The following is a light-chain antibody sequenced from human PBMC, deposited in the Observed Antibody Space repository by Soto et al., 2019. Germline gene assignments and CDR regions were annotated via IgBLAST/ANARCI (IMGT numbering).Light chain of an antibody. CDR1: QNLGNH. CDR3: QHRDDWPPGAT. V-gene: IGKV3-11*01. J-gene: IGKJ4*01. Sequence: MVLTHSPATLSFSPGEKPTLSCRAIQNLGNHLAGYQQKPGQAPRLLIYDASNRATGIPARFSGSGSGTDFTLIISSLEPEDSAVYYCQHRDDWPPGATFGGGTKMEI. CDR2: DAS.